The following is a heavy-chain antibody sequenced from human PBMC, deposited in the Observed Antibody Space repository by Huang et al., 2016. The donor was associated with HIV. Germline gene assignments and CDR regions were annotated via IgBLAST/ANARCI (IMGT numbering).Heavy chain of an antibody. CDR3: ARGSLEYSVSSSLDY. CDR1: GGPFRGYS. V-gene: IGHV1-69*13. CDR2: LMPVFASP. D-gene: IGHD4-4*01. Sequence: QVQLLQSGAEVKKPGSSVKVSCKASGGPFRGYSIAWVRQAPGQGLEWMARLMPVFASPNYAQKLQGRVRVTADESTSTVYMELRDLRPDDTAVYFCARGSLEYSVSSSLDYWGQGTHVTVSS. J-gene: IGHJ4*02.